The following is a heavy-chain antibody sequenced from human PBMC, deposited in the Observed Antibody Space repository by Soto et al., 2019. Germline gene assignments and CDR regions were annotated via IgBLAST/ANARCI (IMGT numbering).Heavy chain of an antibody. J-gene: IGHJ5*02. D-gene: IGHD2-15*01. CDR2: ISASGGST. CDR3: AKDRPSYCSGGSCYFGWFDP. CDR1: GFTFSSYD. Sequence: PGGSLRLSCAASGFTFSSYDMSWVRRAPGKGLEWVSGISASGGSTNYADSVKGRFTISRDNSKNTLYLQMNSLRAEDTAVYYCAKDRPSYCSGGSCYFGWFDPWGQGTLVTVSS. V-gene: IGHV3-23*01.